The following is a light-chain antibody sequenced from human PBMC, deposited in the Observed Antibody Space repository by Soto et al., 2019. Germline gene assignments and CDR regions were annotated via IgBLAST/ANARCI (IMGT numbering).Light chain of an antibody. CDR1: SSDVGGYNY. CDR3: SSYTSGSLRV. CDR2: EVS. J-gene: IGLJ1*01. V-gene: IGLV2-14*01. Sequence: QSALAQPASVSGSPGQSITIVCTGTSSDVGGYNYVSWYQHHPGTAPKLLIYEVSYRPSGVSDRFSGSQSANTASLTISGLQAEDYXYYYCSSYTSGSLRVFGTWTKVTVL.